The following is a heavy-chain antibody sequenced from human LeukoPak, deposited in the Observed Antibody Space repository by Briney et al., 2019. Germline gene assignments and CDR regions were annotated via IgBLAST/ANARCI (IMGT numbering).Heavy chain of an antibody. J-gene: IGHJ4*02. Sequence: ASVKVSCKASGYTFTGYYMHWVRQAPGQGLEWMGWINPNSGNTGNAQKFQGRVTMTRNTSISTAYMELSSLGSEDTAVYYCARVAGGYSYGSDYWGQGTLVTVSS. CDR3: ARVAGGYSYGSDY. CDR1: GYTFTGYY. D-gene: IGHD5-18*01. CDR2: INPNSGNT. V-gene: IGHV1-8*02.